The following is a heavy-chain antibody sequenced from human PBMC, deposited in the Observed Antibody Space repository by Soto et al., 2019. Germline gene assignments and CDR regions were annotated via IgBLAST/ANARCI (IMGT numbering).Heavy chain of an antibody. Sequence: QVQLVQSGAEVKKPGASVKVSCKASGYTFTSYYMHWVRQAPGQGLAWMGIINPSGGSTSYAQKFQGRVPMTRDTSTSTVYMELSSLRSEDTAVYYCATYGDSTQAYWGQGTLVTVSS. CDR3: ATYGDSTQAY. CDR2: INPSGGST. J-gene: IGHJ4*02. D-gene: IGHD4-17*01. V-gene: IGHV1-46*03. CDR1: GYTFTSYY.